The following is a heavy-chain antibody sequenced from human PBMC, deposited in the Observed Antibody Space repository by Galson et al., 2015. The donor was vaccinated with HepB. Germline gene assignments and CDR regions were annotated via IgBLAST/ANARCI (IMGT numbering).Heavy chain of an antibody. J-gene: IGHJ5*02. CDR2: IHTNTGNP. V-gene: IGHV7-4-1*02. Sequence: SVKVSCKASGYTFNHYAINWVRQAPGQGLEWIGWIHTNTGNPTYAQGFTGRFVFSLDTSVSTAYLQISSLKAEDTALHYCARETKYSSGWYGFDPWGQGTLVTVSS. CDR3: ARETKYSSGWYGFDP. CDR1: GYTFNHYA. D-gene: IGHD6-19*01.